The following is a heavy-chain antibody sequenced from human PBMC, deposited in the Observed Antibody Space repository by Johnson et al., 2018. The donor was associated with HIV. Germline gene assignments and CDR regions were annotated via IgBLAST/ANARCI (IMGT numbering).Heavy chain of an antibody. J-gene: IGHJ3*02. D-gene: IGHD3-10*01. Sequence: VQLVESGGGLVQPGGSLRLSCAASGFTVSSNYMNWVRQAPGKGLEWVSVIYSGGRTYYADSVKGSFTIARDNSKNTLYLQMNSLRAEDTAVYYCAREGPMVRSGAFDIWGQGTMVTVSS. V-gene: IGHV3-66*01. CDR3: AREGPMVRSGAFDI. CDR1: GFTVSSNY. CDR2: IYSGGRT.